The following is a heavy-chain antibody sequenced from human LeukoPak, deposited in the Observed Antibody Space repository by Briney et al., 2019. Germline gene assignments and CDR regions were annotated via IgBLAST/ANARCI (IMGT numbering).Heavy chain of an antibody. D-gene: IGHD6-19*01. J-gene: IGHJ4*02. CDR2: ISSNGGST. V-gene: IGHV3-64*04. Sequence: GGSLRLSCSASGFTFSSYAMHWVRQAPEKGLEYVSAISSNGGSTYYADSVKGRFTISRDNSKNTLYLQMNSLRAEDTAVYFCASGDYSSGWRLDYWGQGTLVTVSS. CDR3: ASGDYSSGWRLDY. CDR1: GFTFSSYA.